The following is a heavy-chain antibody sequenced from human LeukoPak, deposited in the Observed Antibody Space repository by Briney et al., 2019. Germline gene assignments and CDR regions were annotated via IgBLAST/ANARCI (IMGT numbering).Heavy chain of an antibody. CDR1: GFTFSSYG. Sequence: GRSLRLSCAASGFTFSSYGMHWVRQAPGKGLEGVAVIWYDGSNKYYADSAKGRFTISRDNSKNTLYLQMNSLRAEDTAVYYCAKDQYCTSTSCYVGYWGQGTLVTVSS. D-gene: IGHD2-2*01. V-gene: IGHV3-33*06. CDR3: AKDQYCTSTSCYVGY. CDR2: IWYDGSNK. J-gene: IGHJ4*02.